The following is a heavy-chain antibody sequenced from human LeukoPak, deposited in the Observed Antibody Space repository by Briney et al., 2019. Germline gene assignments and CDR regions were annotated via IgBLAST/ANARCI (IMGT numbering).Heavy chain of an antibody. J-gene: IGHJ4*02. CDR1: GFTFSSHS. CDR3: ARDSVPPGAFDY. Sequence: GGSLRLSCAASGFTFSSHSMLWVRQAPGKGLEWVALISNDGSRKYYADSVKGRFTISRDNSKNTLYLQTNSLRAEDTAVYYCARDSVPPGAFDYWGQGTLVTVSS. CDR2: ISNDGSRK. D-gene: IGHD3-10*01. V-gene: IGHV3-30*04.